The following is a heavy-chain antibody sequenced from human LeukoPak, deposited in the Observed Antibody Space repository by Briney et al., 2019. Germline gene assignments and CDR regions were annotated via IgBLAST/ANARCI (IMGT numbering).Heavy chain of an antibody. Sequence: ASVKVSCKASGYTFTSYYMHWVRQAPGQGLEWMGIINPSGGSTSYAQKFQGRVTMTRDMSTSTVYMELSSLRSEDTAVYYCAKDMGGVLLWFGGSVWFDYWGQGTLVTVSS. V-gene: IGHV1-46*01. CDR3: AKDMGGVLLWFGGSVWFDY. D-gene: IGHD3-10*01. CDR2: INPSGGST. CDR1: GYTFTSYY. J-gene: IGHJ4*02.